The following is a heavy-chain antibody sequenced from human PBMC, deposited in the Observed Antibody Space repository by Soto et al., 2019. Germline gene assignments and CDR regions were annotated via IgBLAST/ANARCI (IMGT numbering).Heavy chain of an antibody. V-gene: IGHV3-33*01. J-gene: IGHJ3*02. CDR3: ARDVASRWTVVTPRLHDAFDI. CDR1: GFTFSSYG. CDR2: IWYDGSNK. D-gene: IGHD2-15*01. Sequence: QVQLVESGGGVVQPGRSLRLSCAASGFTFSSYGMHWVRQAPGKGLEWVAGIWYDGSNKYYADSVKGRFTISRDNSKNTLYLQMTSLRAEYTAVYYCARDVASRWTVVTPRLHDAFDIWGQGTMVTFSS.